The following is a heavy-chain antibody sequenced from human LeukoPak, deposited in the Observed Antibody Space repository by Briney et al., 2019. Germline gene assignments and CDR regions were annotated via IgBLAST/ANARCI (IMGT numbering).Heavy chain of an antibody. CDR2: VYYSGNT. D-gene: IGHD3-9*01. CDR1: GGSISSTSYY. CDR3: ASQPYYDILTGYSHFDY. V-gene: IGHV4-39*01. J-gene: IGHJ4*02. Sequence: SETLSLTCTVSGGSISSTSYYWGWIRQPPGKGLEWIGSVYYSGNTYYNPSLKSRVTISVDTSKNQFSLKLSSVTAADTAVYYCASQPYYDILTGYSHFDYWGQGTLVTVSS.